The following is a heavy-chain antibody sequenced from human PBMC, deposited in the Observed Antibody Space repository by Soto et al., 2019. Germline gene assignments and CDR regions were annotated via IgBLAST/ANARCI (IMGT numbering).Heavy chain of an antibody. V-gene: IGHV4-30-2*01. CDR2: IYHSGST. CDR1: GGSISSGGYS. Sequence: QLQLQESGSGLVKPSQTLSLTCAVSGGSISSGGYSWSWIRQPPGKGLEWVGYIYHSGSTYYNPSLRGRVTISVDRSKNQFSLKLGSVTAADTAVYYCAGGIAARPLGYWGQGTLVTVSS. CDR3: AGGIAARPLGY. D-gene: IGHD6-6*01. J-gene: IGHJ4*02.